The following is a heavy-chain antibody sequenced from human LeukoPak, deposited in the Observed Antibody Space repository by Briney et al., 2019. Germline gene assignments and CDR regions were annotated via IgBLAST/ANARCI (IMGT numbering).Heavy chain of an antibody. CDR3: ANPSGTYGPGVFDI. Sequence: GGSLRLSCAASGFRFNTYWMSWVRQAPGKGLEWVALISYDGSNKYFADSVKGRFTISRDNSENKLYLQMNSLRPEDTAVYYCANPSGTYGPGVFDIWGQGTMVTVSS. CDR1: GFRFNTYW. J-gene: IGHJ3*02. V-gene: IGHV3-30*18. CDR2: ISYDGSNK. D-gene: IGHD1-26*01.